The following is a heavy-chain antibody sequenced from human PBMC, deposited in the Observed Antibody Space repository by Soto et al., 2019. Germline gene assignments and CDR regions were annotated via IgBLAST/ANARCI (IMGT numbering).Heavy chain of an antibody. V-gene: IGHV3-7*02. CDR1: GFTFSSNW. J-gene: IGHJ5*02. CDR2: IRQDGSEK. Sequence: GGSLRLSCVGSGFTFSSNWMTWVRQAPGKGLEWVGNIRQDGSEKNYVDSVKGRFTISRDNAKNSLYLQMNSLRAEDTAVYYCARVGDYYDSSGPKTGFDPWGQGTLVTVSS. CDR3: ARVGDYYDSSGPKTGFDP. D-gene: IGHD3-22*01.